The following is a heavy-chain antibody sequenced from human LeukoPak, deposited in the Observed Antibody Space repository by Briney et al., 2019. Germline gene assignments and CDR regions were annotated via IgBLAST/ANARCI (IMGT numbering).Heavy chain of an antibody. J-gene: IGHJ4*02. CDR2: INHSGST. D-gene: IGHD2-2*01. Sequence: AETLSLTCAVYGVSFSGYYWSWIRQPPGKGLEWVGEINHSGSTNYNPSLKSRVTITVDTSKNQFSLKLTSVTAADTAVYYCARVYQSAEYYFDYWGQGNLVSVSS. CDR3: ARVYQSAEYYFDY. CDR1: GVSFSGYY. V-gene: IGHV4-34*01.